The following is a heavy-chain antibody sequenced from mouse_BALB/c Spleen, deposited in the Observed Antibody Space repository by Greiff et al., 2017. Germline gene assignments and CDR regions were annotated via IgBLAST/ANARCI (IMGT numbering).Heavy chain of an antibody. CDR1: GFTFSSYA. CDR2: ISSGGSYT. CDR3: ARRDSSGYDAMDY. V-gene: IGHV5-9-4*01. Sequence: EVKLVESGGGLVKPGGSLKLSCAASGFTFSSYAMSWVRQSPEKRLEWVAEISSGGSYTYYPDTVTGRFTISRDNAKNTLYLEMSSLRSEDTAMYYCARRDSSGYDAMDYWGQGTSVTVSS. D-gene: IGHD3-2*01. J-gene: IGHJ4*01.